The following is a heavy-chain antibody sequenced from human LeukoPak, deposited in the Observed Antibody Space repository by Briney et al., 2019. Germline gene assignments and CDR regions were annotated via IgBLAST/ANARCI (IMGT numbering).Heavy chain of an antibody. V-gene: IGHV1-69*05. CDR2: IIPIFGTA. J-gene: IGHJ4*02. D-gene: IGHD1-1*01. CDR1: GGTFSSYA. CDR3: ASGTGTANDY. Sequence: GASVKVSCKASGGTFSSYAISWVRQAPGQGLEWMGRIIPIFGTANYAQKFQGRVTITTDESTSTAYMELSSLRSEDTAVYYRASGTGTANDYWGQGTLVTVSS.